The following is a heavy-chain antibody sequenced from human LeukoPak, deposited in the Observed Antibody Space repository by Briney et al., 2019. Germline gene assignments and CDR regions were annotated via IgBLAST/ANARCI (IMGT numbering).Heavy chain of an antibody. CDR3: AKDQGALWFGELYGAFDI. CDR2: ISWNSGSI. V-gene: IGHV3-9*01. Sequence: PGRSLRLSCAASGFTFDDYAMHWVRHAPGKGVEWVSGISWNSGSIGYADSVKGRFTISRDNAKNSLYLQMNSLRAEDTALYYCAKDQGALWFGELYGAFDIWGQGTMVTVSS. D-gene: IGHD3-10*01. J-gene: IGHJ3*02. CDR1: GFTFDDYA.